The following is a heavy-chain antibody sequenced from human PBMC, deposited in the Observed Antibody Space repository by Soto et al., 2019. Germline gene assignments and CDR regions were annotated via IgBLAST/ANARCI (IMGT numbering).Heavy chain of an antibody. CDR3: AKGEALRFLEWPPRNYYDYGMDV. CDR1: GFTFSSYA. CDR2: ISGSGGST. Sequence: EVQLLESGGGLVQPGGSLRLSCAASGFTFSSYAMSWVRQAPGKGLVWVSAISGSGGSTYYADSVKGRFTISRDNSKNTLYLQMHSLRAEDTAVYYCAKGEALRFLEWPPRNYYDYGMDVWGQGTTVTVAS. J-gene: IGHJ6*02. D-gene: IGHD3-3*01. V-gene: IGHV3-23*01.